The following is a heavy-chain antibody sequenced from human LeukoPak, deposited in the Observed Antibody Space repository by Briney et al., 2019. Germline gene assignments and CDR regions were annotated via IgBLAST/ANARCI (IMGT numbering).Heavy chain of an antibody. Sequence: ASVTVSFKASGYTFTVYFMHWVRQAPGQGLEWMGWLNPNSGGTNYAQKFQGRVTMTGDTSTSTAYLELSSLRSDDTAVYYCASLYSSGWYYGYWGQGTLVTVSS. CDR1: GYTFTVYF. CDR2: LNPNSGGT. J-gene: IGHJ4*02. CDR3: ASLYSSGWYYGY. D-gene: IGHD6-19*01. V-gene: IGHV1-2*02.